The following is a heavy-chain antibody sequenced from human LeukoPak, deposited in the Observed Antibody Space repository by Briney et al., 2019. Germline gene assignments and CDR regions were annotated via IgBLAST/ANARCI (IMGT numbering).Heavy chain of an antibody. CDR1: GFTFSSYW. D-gene: IGHD6-13*01. V-gene: IGHV3-7*01. CDR3: AKVPPSRIAAAGTHFDY. CDR2: IKLDGSEK. J-gene: IGHJ4*02. Sequence: GGSLRLSCAASGFTFSSYWMSWVRQAPGKGLEWVANIKLDGSEKYYVDSVKGRFTISRDNAKNSLYLQMNSLRAGDTAVYYCAKVPPSRIAAAGTHFDYWGQGTLVTVSS.